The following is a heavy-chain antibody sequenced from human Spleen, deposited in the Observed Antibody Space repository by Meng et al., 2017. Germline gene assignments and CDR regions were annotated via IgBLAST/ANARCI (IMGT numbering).Heavy chain of an antibody. Sequence: QVPLTQGGAGLLKPSESRSLTCVVSGGSFSDYYWSWIRQPPGKGLEWIGEINHSGSTNYNPSLESRATISVDTSQNNLSLKLSSVTAADSAVYYCARGPTTMAHDFDYWGQGTLVTVSS. V-gene: IGHV4-34*01. CDR2: INHSGST. CDR3: ARGPTTMAHDFDY. J-gene: IGHJ4*02. CDR1: GGSFSDYY. D-gene: IGHD4-11*01.